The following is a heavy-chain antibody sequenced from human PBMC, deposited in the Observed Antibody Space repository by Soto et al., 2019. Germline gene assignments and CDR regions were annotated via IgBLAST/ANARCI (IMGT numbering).Heavy chain of an antibody. D-gene: IGHD4-17*01. Sequence: SETLSLTCTVSGGCISSYYWSWIRQPPGKGLEWIGYIYYSGSTNYNPSLKSRVTISVDTSKNQFSLKLSSVTAADTAVYYCARARQDYGDYSYYYGIDVWGQGTTVTVSS. J-gene: IGHJ6*02. CDR1: GGCISSYY. V-gene: IGHV4-59*08. CDR3: ARARQDYGDYSYYYGIDV. CDR2: IYYSGST.